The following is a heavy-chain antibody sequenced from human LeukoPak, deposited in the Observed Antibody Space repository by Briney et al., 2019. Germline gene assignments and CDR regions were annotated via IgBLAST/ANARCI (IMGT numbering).Heavy chain of an antibody. CDR3: ARERGGYSGYAALDY. D-gene: IGHD5-12*01. V-gene: IGHV3-48*03. CDR1: GFTFSSYE. J-gene: IGHJ4*02. Sequence: RTGGSLRLSCAASGFTFSSYEMDWVRQAPGKGLAWLSYISSSGSTIYYADSLKGRFTISRDNAKNSLYLQMNSLRAEDTAVYYCARERGGYSGYAALDYWGQGTLVTVSS. CDR2: ISSSGSTI.